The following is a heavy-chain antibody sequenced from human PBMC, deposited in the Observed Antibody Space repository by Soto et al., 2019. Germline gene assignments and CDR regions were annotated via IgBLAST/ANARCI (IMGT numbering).Heavy chain of an antibody. Sequence: SVKVSCKASGGTFSSYGMNWVRQAPGQGLEWVGWIVPIYRTADYAQKFQGRATITADESSRTSYMELRSLKSQDTAVYYCVRDSGAKLSSSWGQGTLVTVSS. CDR1: GGTFSSYG. D-gene: IGHD6-13*01. CDR2: IVPIYRTA. V-gene: IGHV1-69*13. CDR3: VRDSGAKLSSS. J-gene: IGHJ4*02.